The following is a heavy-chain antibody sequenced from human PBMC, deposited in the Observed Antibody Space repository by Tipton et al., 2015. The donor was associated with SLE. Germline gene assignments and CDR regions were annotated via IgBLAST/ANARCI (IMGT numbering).Heavy chain of an antibody. Sequence: QSGAEVKKPGASVKVSCKTSGYSFTSHGVSWVRQAPGQGLEWMGWISGNNGNTNYAERFRGRVTMTANTSSDTACMELRSLRPDDTAIYYCARTMFGVVIAIWFDPWCQGTLISVSS. CDR2: ISGNNGNT. CDR1: GYSFTSHG. D-gene: IGHD3-3*01. CDR3: ARTMFGVVIAIWFDP. V-gene: IGHV1-18*01. J-gene: IGHJ5*02.